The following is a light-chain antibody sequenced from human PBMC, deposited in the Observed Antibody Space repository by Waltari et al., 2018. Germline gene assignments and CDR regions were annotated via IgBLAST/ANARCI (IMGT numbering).Light chain of an antibody. Sequence: QSALTQPASVSGSPGQSITISCPGTSSAVGSYNLVSWYQQHPGKAPKPMIYEVTKRPSGVSNRFSGSKSGNTASLTISGLQAEDEADYYCCSYAGSTTWVFGGGTKLTVL. J-gene: IGLJ3*02. CDR2: EVT. V-gene: IGLV2-23*02. CDR1: SSAVGSYNL. CDR3: CSYAGSTTWV.